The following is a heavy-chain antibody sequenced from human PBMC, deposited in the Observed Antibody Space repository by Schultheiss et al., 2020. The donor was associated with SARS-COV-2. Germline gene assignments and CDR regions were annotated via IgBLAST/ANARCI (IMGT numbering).Heavy chain of an antibody. V-gene: IGHV4-39*01. CDR2: IYYSGST. Sequence: SETLSLTCAVYGGSFSGYYWGWIRQPPGKGLEWIGSIYYSGSTYYNPSLKSRVTISVDTSKNQFSLKLSSVTAADTAVYYCARHRLYDFWSGYYGYNWFDPWGQGTLVTVSS. D-gene: IGHD3-3*01. CDR3: ARHRLYDFWSGYYGYNWFDP. CDR1: GGSFSGYY. J-gene: IGHJ5*02.